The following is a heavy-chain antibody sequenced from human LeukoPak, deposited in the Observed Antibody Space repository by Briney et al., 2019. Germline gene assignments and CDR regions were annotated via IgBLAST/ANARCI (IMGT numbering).Heavy chain of an antibody. Sequence: TGGSLRLSCAASGFTFSSYGMSWVRQAPGKGLEWVSTISGRRDSTSYADSVKGRFTISRDNAKNTLYLQMNSLRAEDTAVYYCAHGSMYQLDYWGQGTLVTVSS. CDR3: AHGSMYQLDY. J-gene: IGHJ4*02. CDR1: GFTFSSYG. D-gene: IGHD2-2*01. CDR2: ISGRRDST. V-gene: IGHV3-23*01.